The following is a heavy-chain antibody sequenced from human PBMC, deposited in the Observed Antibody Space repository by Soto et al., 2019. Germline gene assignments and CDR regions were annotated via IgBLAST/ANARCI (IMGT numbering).Heavy chain of an antibody. Sequence: SETLSLTCGVYGGSFSGYYWSWIRQPPGKGLEWIGEINHSRSANYKPSLKSRVTISVDTSKKQFPLKQSSATAAGTAVYYGGRGLKPARVIVKKVYQRRYYGMDVWGQGTTATAS. J-gene: IGHJ6*02. CDR3: GRGLKPARVIVKKVYQRRYYGMDV. CDR2: INHSRSA. CDR1: GGSFSGYY. V-gene: IGHV4-34*01. D-gene: IGHD2-8*01.